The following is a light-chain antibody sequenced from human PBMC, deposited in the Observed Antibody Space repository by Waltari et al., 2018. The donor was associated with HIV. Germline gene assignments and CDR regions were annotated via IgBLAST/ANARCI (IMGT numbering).Light chain of an antibody. V-gene: IGLV1-51*01. CDR3: GTWDNSLYTWV. Sequence: QSVLTQPPSVSAAPGQRVTISCSGSGSNIGNNYVSWYQQLPGTAPKLLNYDNDKRPSGIPARFSGSKSGTSATLGITGLQTGDEAHYYCGTWDNSLYTWVFGGGTKLTVL. CDR2: DND. J-gene: IGLJ3*02. CDR1: GSNIGNNY.